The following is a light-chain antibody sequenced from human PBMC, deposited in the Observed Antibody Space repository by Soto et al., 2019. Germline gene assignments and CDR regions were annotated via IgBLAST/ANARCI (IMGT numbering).Light chain of an antibody. CDR2: KVS. CDR3: MKATHWPLT. V-gene: IGKV2-30*01. CDR1: QSLLYSDGNTY. Sequence: DVVMTQSPPSLIVTLGQPASISCRSSQSLLYSDGNTYLNWFHQRPGQSPRRLIYKVSYRDSGVPDRFSGSGSGTEFTLKISRVEAEDVGVYYCMKATHWPLTFGGGTKVEIK. J-gene: IGKJ4*01.